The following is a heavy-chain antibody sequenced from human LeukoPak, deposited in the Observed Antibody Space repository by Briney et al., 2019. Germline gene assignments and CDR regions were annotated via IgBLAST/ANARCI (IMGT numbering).Heavy chain of an antibody. V-gene: IGHV1-2*02. CDR3: ATYSIGWYALDY. D-gene: IGHD6-19*01. CDR2: INPNSGGT. Sequence: ASVKVSCKASGYTFTGYYIHWVRQAPGQGLEWMGWINPNSGGTNYAQKFQGRVTMTRDTSISTAYMELSRLRSDDTALYYCATYSIGWYALDYWGQGTLVTVSS. J-gene: IGHJ4*02. CDR1: GYTFTGYY.